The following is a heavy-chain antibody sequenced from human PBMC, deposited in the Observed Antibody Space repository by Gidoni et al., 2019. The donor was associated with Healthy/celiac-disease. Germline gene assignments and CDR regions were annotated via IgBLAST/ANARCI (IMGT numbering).Heavy chain of an antibody. CDR1: GFPFGSYS. D-gene: IGHD3-22*01. J-gene: IGHJ4*02. CDR2: ISSSSSTI. Sequence: EVQLVESGGGLVQPGGSLRLSCAASGFPFGSYSRNWVRQAPGKGLEWVSYISSSSSTIYYADSVKGRFTISRDNAKNSLYLQMNSLRDEDTAVYYCARDVLEEGGYYYLFDYWGQGTLVTVSS. CDR3: ARDVLEEGGYYYLFDY. V-gene: IGHV3-48*02.